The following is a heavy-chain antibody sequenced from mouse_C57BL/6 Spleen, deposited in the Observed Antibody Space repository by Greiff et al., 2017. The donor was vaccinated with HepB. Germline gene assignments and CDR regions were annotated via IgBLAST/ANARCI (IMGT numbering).Heavy chain of an antibody. D-gene: IGHD2-3*01. Sequence: VQLQQPGAELVMPGASVKLSCKASGYTFTSYWMHWVKQRPGQGLEWIGEIDPSDSYTNYNQKFKGKSTLTVDKSSSTAYMQLSSLTSEDSAVYYCARSGGYDYWYFDVWGTGTTVTVSS. CDR2: IDPSDSYT. CDR3: ARSGGYDYWYFDV. V-gene: IGHV1-69*01. J-gene: IGHJ1*03. CDR1: GYTFTSYW.